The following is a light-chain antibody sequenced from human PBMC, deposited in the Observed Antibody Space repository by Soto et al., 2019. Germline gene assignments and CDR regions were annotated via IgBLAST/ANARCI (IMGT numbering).Light chain of an antibody. V-gene: IGKV3-11*01. CDR3: QQYNNWPRGT. CDR2: DVS. Sequence: DIVLTQSPATLSLSPGERVTLSCRASQSVSNSLAWYQQKPGQPPRLLIYDVSNRATGIPARFSGSGSGTDFTLTISSLQSEDFAVYYCQQYNNWPRGTFGQGTKVDI. CDR1: QSVSNS. J-gene: IGKJ1*01.